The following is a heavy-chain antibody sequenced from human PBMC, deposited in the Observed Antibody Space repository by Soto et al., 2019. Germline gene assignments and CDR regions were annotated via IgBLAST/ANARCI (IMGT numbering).Heavy chain of an antibody. V-gene: IGHV3-48*02. D-gene: IGHD6-19*01. CDR2: ITSDTKTI. CDR3: ARSVEGHFDY. CDR1: GFTFSVYS. Sequence: EVQLVESGGDLVQREGSLRLSCLASGFTFSVYSMNWVRQAPGKGLEWFSYITSDTKTIKYADSVKGRFTISRDNAKNSVYLQMNSLIDEDTAVYYCARSVEGHFDYWGQGTVVTVSS. J-gene: IGHJ4*02.